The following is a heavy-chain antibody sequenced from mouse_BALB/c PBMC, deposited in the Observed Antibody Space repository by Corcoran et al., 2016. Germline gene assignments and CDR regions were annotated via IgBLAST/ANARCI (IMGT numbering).Heavy chain of an antibody. CDR2: IYWDDDK. D-gene: IGHD2-4*01. J-gene: IGHJ3*01. CDR3: ARSMITTTEFAY. Sequence: QVTLKESGPGILQPSQTLSLTCSFSGFSLSTSGMGVSWIRQPSGKGLEWLAHIYWDDDKRYNPSLKGRLTISKDTSRNQVFLKITSVDTADTATYYGARSMITTTEFAYWGQGTLVTVSA. CDR1: GFSLSTSGMG. V-gene: IGHV8-12*01.